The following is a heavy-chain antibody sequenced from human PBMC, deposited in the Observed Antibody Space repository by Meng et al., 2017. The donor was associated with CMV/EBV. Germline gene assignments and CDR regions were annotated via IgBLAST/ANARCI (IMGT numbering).Heavy chain of an antibody. Sequence: ASVKVSCKASGCTFTSYYMHWVRQAPGQGLEWMGIINPSGGSTSYAQKFQGRVTMTRDTSTSTVYMELSSLRSEDTAVYYCAREGICSSTSCYTYYYYGMDVWGQGTTVTVSS. CDR2: INPSGGST. J-gene: IGHJ6*02. V-gene: IGHV1-46*01. D-gene: IGHD2-2*02. CDR3: AREGICSSTSCYTYYYYGMDV. CDR1: GCTFTSYY.